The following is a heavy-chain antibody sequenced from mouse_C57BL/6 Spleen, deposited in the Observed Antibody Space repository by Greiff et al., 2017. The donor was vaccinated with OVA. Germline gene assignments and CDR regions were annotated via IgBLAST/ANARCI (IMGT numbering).Heavy chain of an antibody. CDR3: ASEFNAMDY. CDR1: GFSLTSYG. CDR2: IWGVGST. J-gene: IGHJ4*01. V-gene: IGHV2-6*01. Sequence: VKLMESGPGLVAPSQSLSITCTVSGFSLTSYGVDWVRQSPGKGLEWLGVIWGVGSTNYNSALKSRLSISKDNSKSQVFLKMNSLQTDDTAMYYCASEFNAMDYWGQGTSVTVSS.